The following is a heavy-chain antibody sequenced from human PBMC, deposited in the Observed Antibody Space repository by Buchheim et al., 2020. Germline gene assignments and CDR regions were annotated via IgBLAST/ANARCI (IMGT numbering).Heavy chain of an antibody. CDR3: ATGDSSGWTNAVGY. D-gene: IGHD6-19*01. CDR1: GYTFTRYY. J-gene: IGHJ4*02. Sequence: QVRLVQSGAEVKKPGASVKVSCKASGYTFTRYYMHWVRQAPGQGLEWMGIINPSGGSTNYAQKFQGRVTMTRDTSTSTVYLGLSSFGAEDTGVYDCATGDSSGWTNAVGYWGQGTL. V-gene: IGHV1-46*01. CDR2: INPSGGST.